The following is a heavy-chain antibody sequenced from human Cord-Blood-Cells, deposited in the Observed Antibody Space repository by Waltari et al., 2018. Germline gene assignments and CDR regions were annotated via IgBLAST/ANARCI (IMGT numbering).Heavy chain of an antibody. CDR1: GLTFSNAW. CDR3: TTCSSTSCYYYYYMDV. D-gene: IGHD2-2*01. J-gene: IGHJ6*03. V-gene: IGHV3-15*01. CDR2: IKSKTDGGTT. Sequence: EVQLVESGGGLVKPGGSLRLSCAASGLTFSNAWMSWVRQAPGKGLEWVGRIKSKTDGGTTDYAAPVKGRFTISRDDSKNTLYLQMNSLKTEDTAVYYCTTCSSTSCYYYYYMDVWGKGTTVTVSS.